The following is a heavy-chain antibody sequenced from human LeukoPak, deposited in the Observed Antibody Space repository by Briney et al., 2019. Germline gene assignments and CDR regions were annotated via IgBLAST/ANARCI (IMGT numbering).Heavy chain of an antibody. J-gene: IGHJ4*02. CDR1: GYTLTSND. CDR3: ARVGTIVVVPAAKSLDY. CDR2: ISAYNGNT. D-gene: IGHD2-2*01. Sequence: ASVKVSCKASGYTLTSNDISWVRQAPGQGLELVGWISAYNGNTNYAQKLQSRVTMTTDTSTSTAYMELRSLRSDDTAVYYCARVGTIVVVPAAKSLDYWGQGTLVTVSS. V-gene: IGHV1-18*01.